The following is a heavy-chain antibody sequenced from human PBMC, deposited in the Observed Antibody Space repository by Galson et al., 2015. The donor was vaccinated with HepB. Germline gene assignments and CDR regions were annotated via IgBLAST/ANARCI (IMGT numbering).Heavy chain of an antibody. CDR3: ARDGEYPGGYYYYYMDV. Sequence: SVKVSCKASGYTFTSYAMHWVRQAPGQGLEWMGWINTGNGNTKYSQKFQGRVTITRDTSASTAYMELSSLTFEDTAVYYCARDGEYPGGYYYYYMDVWGKGTTVTVSS. D-gene: IGHD2/OR15-2a*01. J-gene: IGHJ6*03. V-gene: IGHV1-3*04. CDR2: INTGNGNT. CDR1: GYTFTSYA.